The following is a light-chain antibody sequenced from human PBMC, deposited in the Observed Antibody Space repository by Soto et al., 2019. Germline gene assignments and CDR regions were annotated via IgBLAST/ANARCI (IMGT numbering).Light chain of an antibody. CDR3: QQVNSYPIT. Sequence: DIQLTQSPSFLSASVGDRVTITCRASQGINNYLAWYQQKAGKAPKLLIYAASTLQSGVPSRFSGSGSGTEFTLTISSLQPEDFSTYYCQQVNSYPITFGQWTRLEIK. J-gene: IGKJ5*01. CDR2: AAS. CDR1: QGINNY. V-gene: IGKV1-9*01.